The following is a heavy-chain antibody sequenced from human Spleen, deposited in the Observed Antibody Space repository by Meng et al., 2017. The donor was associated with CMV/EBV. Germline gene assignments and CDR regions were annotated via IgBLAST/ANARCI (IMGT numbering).Heavy chain of an antibody. CDR2: ISYDGSNK. D-gene: IGHD3-3*01. Sequence: GGSLRLSCAASGFTFSSYSMNWVRQAPGKGLEWVAVISYDGSNKYYADSVKGRFTVSRDNSKNKLYLQMNSLRAEDTAVYYCARGTSITIFGVVQRHYGMDVWGQGTTVTVSS. V-gene: IGHV3-30*19. CDR1: GFTFSSYS. CDR3: ARGTSITIFGVVQRHYGMDV. J-gene: IGHJ6*02.